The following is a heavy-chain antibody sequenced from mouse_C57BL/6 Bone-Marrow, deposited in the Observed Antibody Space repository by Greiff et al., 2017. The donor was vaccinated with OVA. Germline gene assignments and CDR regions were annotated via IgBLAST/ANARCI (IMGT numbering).Heavy chain of an antibody. CDR1: GFTFSSYA. V-gene: IGHV5-4*03. CDR3: AREAWFAY. CDR2: ISDGGSYT. Sequence: EVKLQESGGGLVKPGGSLKLSCAASGFTFSSYAMSWVRQTPEERLEWVATISDGGSYTYYPDNVKGRFTISRDNAKNNLYLQMSHLKSEDTAMYYCAREAWFAYWGQGTLVTVSA. J-gene: IGHJ3*01.